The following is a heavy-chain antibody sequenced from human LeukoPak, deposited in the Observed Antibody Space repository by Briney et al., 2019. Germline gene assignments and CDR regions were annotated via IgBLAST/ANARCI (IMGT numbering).Heavy chain of an antibody. Sequence: GGSLRLSCEASGFTFEDYGMHWVRHVPGKGLEWVSGLSSDSNHIDYADSVKGRFTISRDNANNYLYLQMNSLRPEDTGLYYCVRSRVRGDPFDPWGQGTLVTVSS. CDR3: VRSRVRGDPFDP. V-gene: IGHV3-9*01. D-gene: IGHD3-10*01. J-gene: IGHJ5*02. CDR2: LSSDSNHI. CDR1: GFTFEDYG.